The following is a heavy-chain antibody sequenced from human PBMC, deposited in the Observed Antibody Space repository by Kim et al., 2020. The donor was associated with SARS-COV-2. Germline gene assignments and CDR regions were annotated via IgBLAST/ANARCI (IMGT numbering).Heavy chain of an antibody. CDR3: ALETGY. V-gene: IGHV3-64*02. CDR2: ISSNGGST. CDR1: GFTFSSYA. Sequence: GGSLRLSCAASGFTFSSYAMHWVRQAPGKGLEYVSAISSNGGSTYYADSVKGRFTISRDNSKNTLYLQMGSLRAEDMAVYYCALETGYWGQGTLVTVSS. J-gene: IGHJ4*02.